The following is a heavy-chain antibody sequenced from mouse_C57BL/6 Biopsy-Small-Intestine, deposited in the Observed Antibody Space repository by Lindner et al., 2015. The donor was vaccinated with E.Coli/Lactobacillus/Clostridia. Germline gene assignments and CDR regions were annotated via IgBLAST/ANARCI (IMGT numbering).Heavy chain of an antibody. J-gene: IGHJ3*01. D-gene: IGHD2-4*01. CDR3: ARDDYSTY. CDR1: GYSFTGYN. Sequence: VQLQESGAELVKPGASVRISCKASGYSFTGYNMNWVKQSHGQSLEWIGNINPYSDNTSYIQKFKGKATLTVDKSSSTAYMQLNSLTSEDSAVYYCARDDYSTYWGQGTLVTVSA. V-gene: IGHV1-39*01. CDR2: INPYSDNT.